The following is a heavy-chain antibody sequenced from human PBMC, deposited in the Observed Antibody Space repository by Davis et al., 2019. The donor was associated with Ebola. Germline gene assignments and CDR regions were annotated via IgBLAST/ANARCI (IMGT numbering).Heavy chain of an antibody. CDR2: FSYSGST. D-gene: IGHD1-20*01. V-gene: IGHV4-59*08. CDR1: GGSISSYY. J-gene: IGHJ6*02. Sequence: MPSETLSLTCTVSGGSISSYYWSWIRQPPGKGLEWIGFFSYSGSTNYNPSLRSRVTISVDTSKNQFSLRLSSVTAADTAVYYCARRRHNLNYYGLDVWGQGTTVTVSS. CDR3: ARRRHNLNYYGLDV.